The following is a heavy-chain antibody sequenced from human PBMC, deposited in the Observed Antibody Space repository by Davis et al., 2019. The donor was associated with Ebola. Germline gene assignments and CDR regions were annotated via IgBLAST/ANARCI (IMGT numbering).Heavy chain of an antibody. CDR2: IYYSGST. V-gene: IGHV4-59*01. CDR1: GGSFSSYY. J-gene: IGHJ4*02. D-gene: IGHD3-22*01. Sequence: SETLSLTCAVYGGSFSSYYWSWIRQPPGKGLEWIGYIYYSGSTNYNPSLKSRVTISVDTSKNQFSLKLSSVTAADTAVYYCARHAGQYYYDSSGYYLLQYYFDYWGQGTLVTGSS. CDR3: ARHAGQYYYDSSGYYLLQYYFDY.